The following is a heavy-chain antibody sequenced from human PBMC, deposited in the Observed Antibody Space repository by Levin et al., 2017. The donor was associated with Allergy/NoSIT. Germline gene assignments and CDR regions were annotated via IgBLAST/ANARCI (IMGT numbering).Heavy chain of an antibody. Sequence: GSLRLSCAVYGGSFSGYYWSWIRQPPGKGLEWIGEINHSGSTNYNPSLKSRVTISVDTSKNQFSLKLSSVTAADTAVYYCARGPGGSSGYYEDYWGQGTLVTVSS. CDR2: INHSGST. D-gene: IGHD3-22*01. V-gene: IGHV4-34*01. CDR3: ARGPGGSSGYYEDY. J-gene: IGHJ4*02. CDR1: GGSFSGYY.